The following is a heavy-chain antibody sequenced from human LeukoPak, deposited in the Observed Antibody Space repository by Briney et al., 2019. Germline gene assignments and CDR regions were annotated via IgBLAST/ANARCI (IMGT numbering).Heavy chain of an antibody. Sequence: TGGSLRLSCAASGFTFSSYEMNWVRQAPGKGLEWVSYISNSGSTIYYADSVKGRFTISRDNAKNSLYLQMNSLRAEDTAVYYCANLPGKLENYYYYYGMDVWGQGTTVTVSS. CDR2: ISNSGSTI. CDR1: GFTFSSYE. V-gene: IGHV3-48*03. CDR3: ANLPGKLENYYYYYGMDV. J-gene: IGHJ6*02. D-gene: IGHD5-24*01.